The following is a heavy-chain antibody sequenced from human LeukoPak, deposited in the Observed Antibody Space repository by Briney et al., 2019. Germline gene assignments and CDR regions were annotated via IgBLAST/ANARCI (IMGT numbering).Heavy chain of an antibody. V-gene: IGHV3-74*01. CDR1: GFTFSSYE. D-gene: IGHD4-17*01. Sequence: PGGSLRLSCTASGFTFSSYEMNWVRHAPGRGLEWVSRVEHDGSRTAYADSVTGRFTISRGNARNMVYLQMNSLRAEDTAVYYCATDLGWGQGTLVTVSS. CDR3: ATDLG. CDR2: VEHDGSRT. J-gene: IGHJ4*02.